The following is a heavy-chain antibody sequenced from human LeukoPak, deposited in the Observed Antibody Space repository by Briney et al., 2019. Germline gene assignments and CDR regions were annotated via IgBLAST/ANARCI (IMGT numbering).Heavy chain of an antibody. V-gene: IGHV4-61*02. CDR3: ARVSAPGGGWYPIDY. CDR1: GGSISSGGYY. CDR2: IYTSGST. Sequence: PSETLPLTCTVSGGSISSGGYYWSWIRQPAGKGLEWIGRIYTSGSTNYNPSLKSRVTMSVDTSKNQFSLKLSSVTAADTAVYYCARVSAPGGGWYPIDYWGQGTLVTVSS. J-gene: IGHJ4*02. D-gene: IGHD6-19*01.